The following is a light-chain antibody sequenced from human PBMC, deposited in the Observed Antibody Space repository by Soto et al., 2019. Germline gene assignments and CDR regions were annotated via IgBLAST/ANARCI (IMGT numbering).Light chain of an antibody. CDR1: QTVVSSY. J-gene: IGKJ1*01. CDR2: GAS. CDR3: EQYGTSPWT. Sequence: EIVLTQSPGTLSLSPGERATLSCRASQTVVSSYLAWYQQKTGQAPRLLIYGASSRATGILDRFSGSGSGTDFTLTISRLEPEDFAVYYCEQYGTSPWTFGQGTKVEIK. V-gene: IGKV3-20*01.